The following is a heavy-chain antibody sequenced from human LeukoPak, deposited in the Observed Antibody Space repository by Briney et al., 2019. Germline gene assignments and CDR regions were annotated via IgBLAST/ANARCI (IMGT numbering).Heavy chain of an antibody. V-gene: IGHV4-34*01. Sequence: SETLSLTCAVYGGSFSGYYWSWIRQPPGKGLEWIGTIYYSGSTYYIPSLKSRVTISVDTSKNQFSLKLSSVTAADTAVYYCARHRYGHYFDYWGQGALVTVSS. CDR2: IYYSGST. J-gene: IGHJ4*02. CDR3: ARHRYGHYFDY. CDR1: GGSFSGYY. D-gene: IGHD5-18*01.